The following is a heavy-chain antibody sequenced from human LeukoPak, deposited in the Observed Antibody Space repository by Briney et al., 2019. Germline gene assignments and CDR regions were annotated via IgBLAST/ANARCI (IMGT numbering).Heavy chain of an antibody. V-gene: IGHV4-34*01. CDR1: GGSFSGYY. CDR3: ARIGRYYDSSGSPRPFDY. Sequence: SETLSLTCAVYGGSFSGYYWSWIRQPPGKGLEWIGEINHSGSTNYNPSLKNRVTISVDTSKNQFSLKLSSVTAADTAVYYCARIGRYYDSSGSPRPFDYWSQGTLVTVSS. J-gene: IGHJ4*02. D-gene: IGHD3-22*01. CDR2: INHSGST.